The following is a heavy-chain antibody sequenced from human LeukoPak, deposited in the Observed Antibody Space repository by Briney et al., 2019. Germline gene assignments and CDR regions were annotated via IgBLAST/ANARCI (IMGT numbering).Heavy chain of an antibody. V-gene: IGHV3-23*01. J-gene: IGHJ4*02. D-gene: IGHD6-13*01. CDR1: GFTFSSHA. CDR2: IDSSGDYT. CDR3: GKEFSSSWFF. Sequence: GGSLRLSCAASGFTFSSHAMTWVRQAPGKGLEWVSSIDSSGDYTFYADSVKGRFTISRDNSKDTLYLQASGLRAEDTAIYYCGKEFSSSWFFWGQGTLVTVSS.